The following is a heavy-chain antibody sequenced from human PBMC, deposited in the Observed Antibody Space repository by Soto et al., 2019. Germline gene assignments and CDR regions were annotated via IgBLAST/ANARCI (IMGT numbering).Heavy chain of an antibody. CDR3: ARGLSSSSNWFDP. Sequence: SVKFSCKASGGTFSSYAISWVRQAPGQGLEWMGGIIPIFGTANYAQKFQGRVTITADESTSTAYMELSSLRSEDTAVYYCARGLSSSSNWFDPWGQGTLVTVSS. D-gene: IGHD6-13*01. CDR2: IIPIFGTA. J-gene: IGHJ5*02. CDR1: GGTFSSYA. V-gene: IGHV1-69*13.